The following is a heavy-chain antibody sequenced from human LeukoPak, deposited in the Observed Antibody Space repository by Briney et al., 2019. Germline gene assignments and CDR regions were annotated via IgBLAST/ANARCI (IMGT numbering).Heavy chain of an antibody. CDR2: IYYSGST. D-gene: IGHD5-12*01. J-gene: IGHJ4*02. Sequence: SQTLSLTCTVSGVSISSGGYYWSWIRQHPGKGLEWIGYIYYSGSTYYNPSLKSRVTISVDTSKNQFSLKLSSVTAADTAVYYCARVDSGSGPLFDYWGQGTLVTVSS. CDR1: GVSISSGGYY. V-gene: IGHV4-31*03. CDR3: ARVDSGSGPLFDY.